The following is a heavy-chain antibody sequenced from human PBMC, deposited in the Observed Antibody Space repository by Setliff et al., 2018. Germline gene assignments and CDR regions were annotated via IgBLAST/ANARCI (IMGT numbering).Heavy chain of an antibody. CDR3: AREPSPSDALDI. J-gene: IGHJ3*02. Sequence: PSETLSLTCTVSGGSITSGNNYWSWIRQPAGKGLEWIGRIYSIGSATYNPSLKGRVTISLDRSENEISLNLTSVTAADTAVYFCAREPSPSDALDIWGQGTMVTVSS. V-gene: IGHV4-61*02. CDR1: GGSITSGNNY. CDR2: IYSIGSA.